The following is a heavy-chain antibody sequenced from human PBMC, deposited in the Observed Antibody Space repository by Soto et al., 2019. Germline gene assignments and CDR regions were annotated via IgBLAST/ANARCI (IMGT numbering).Heavy chain of an antibody. CDR1: GFTFSSYA. Sequence: PGGSLRLSCAASGFTFSSYAMSWVRQAPGKGLEWVSAISGSGGSTYYADSVKGRFTISRDNSKNTLYLQMNSLRAEDTAVYYCAYEREVKWLRKLPFVRYFDYWGQGTLVTVSS. D-gene: IGHD5-12*01. V-gene: IGHV3-23*01. CDR3: AYEREVKWLRKLPFVRYFDY. CDR2: ISGSGGST. J-gene: IGHJ4*02.